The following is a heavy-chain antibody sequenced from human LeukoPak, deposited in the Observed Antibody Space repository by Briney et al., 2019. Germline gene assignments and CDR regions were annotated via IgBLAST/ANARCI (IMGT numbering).Heavy chain of an antibody. CDR2: IRGNAGTT. CDR3: AKGHADSSGYYYFDS. J-gene: IGHJ4*02. V-gene: IGHV3-23*01. CDR1: GVTFSGYW. D-gene: IGHD3-22*01. Sequence: PGGSLRLSCAASGVTFSGYWMSWVRQAPGKGLEWVSAIRGNAGTTYYADSVQGRFTIFRDNSKNMLYLQMNSLRVEDTAVYYCAKGHADSSGYYYFDSWGQGTLVTVSS.